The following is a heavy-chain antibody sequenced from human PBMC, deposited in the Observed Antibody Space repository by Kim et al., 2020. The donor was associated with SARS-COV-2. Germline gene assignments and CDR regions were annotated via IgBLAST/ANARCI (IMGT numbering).Heavy chain of an antibody. V-gene: IGHV3-23*01. CDR3: AKDIHSYGTVDAFDI. J-gene: IGHJ3*02. Sequence: DSVKGRCTISRDNSKNTLYLQMNGLRAEDTAVYYCAKDIHSYGTVDAFDIWGQGTMVTVSS. D-gene: IGHD5-18*01.